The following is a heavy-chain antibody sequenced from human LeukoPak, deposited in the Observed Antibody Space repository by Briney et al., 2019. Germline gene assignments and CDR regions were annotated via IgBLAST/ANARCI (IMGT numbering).Heavy chain of an antibody. CDR1: GYSINSAYY. J-gene: IGHJ5*02. V-gene: IGHV4-38-2*01. D-gene: IGHD4-17*01. CDR3: AGMTTVRRGRRFAS. Sequence: SETLSLTCSVSGYSINSAYYWGWIRQPPGKGLEWIGNLFPGLSTEHNPSLKGRVTIFLDTSKNIFSLRLTSVTAADTALYFCAGMTTVRRGRRFASWGQGALVTVSS. CDR2: LFPGLST.